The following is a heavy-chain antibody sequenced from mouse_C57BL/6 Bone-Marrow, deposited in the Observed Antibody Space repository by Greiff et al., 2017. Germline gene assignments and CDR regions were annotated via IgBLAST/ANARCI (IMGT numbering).Heavy chain of an antibody. Sequence: VKLMESGPGLVAPSQSLSITCTVSGFSLTSYGVDWVRQSPGKGLEWLGVIWGVGSTNYNSAFKSRLSISKDNSKSQVFLKMNSLQTDDTAMYYGASYYGSRGDWFAYWGQGTLVTVSA. CDR1: GFSLTSYG. CDR2: IWGVGST. CDR3: ASYYGSRGDWFAY. V-gene: IGHV2-6*01. J-gene: IGHJ3*01. D-gene: IGHD1-1*01.